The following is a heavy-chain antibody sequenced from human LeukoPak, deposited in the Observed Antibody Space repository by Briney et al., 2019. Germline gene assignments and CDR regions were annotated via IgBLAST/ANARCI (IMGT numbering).Heavy chain of an antibody. CDR1: GASIRSYY. D-gene: IGHD5-18*01. V-gene: IGHV4-59*01. Sequence: SETLSLTCTVSGASIRSYYWSWIRQPPGKGLEWIGYIYYSGSTNYNPSLKSRVTISVDTSKNQFSLKLSSVTAADTAVYYCARDSYNYGSGSLDYWGQGTLVIVSS. J-gene: IGHJ4*02. CDR3: ARDSYNYGSGSLDY. CDR2: IYYSGST.